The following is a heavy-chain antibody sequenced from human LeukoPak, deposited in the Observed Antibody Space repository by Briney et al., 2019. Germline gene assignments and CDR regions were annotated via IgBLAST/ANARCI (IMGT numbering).Heavy chain of an antibody. Sequence: GGSLRLSCAASGFTFSRYAMSWVRQAPGKGLEWVSAISGSGGSTYYADSVKGRFTISRDNSKNTLYLQMNGLRAEDTAVYYCAKDPDPRVRGLKVNFFDYWGQGTLVTVSS. CDR1: GFTFSRYA. D-gene: IGHD3-10*01. CDR3: AKDPDPRVRGLKVNFFDY. CDR2: ISGSGGST. J-gene: IGHJ4*02. V-gene: IGHV3-23*01.